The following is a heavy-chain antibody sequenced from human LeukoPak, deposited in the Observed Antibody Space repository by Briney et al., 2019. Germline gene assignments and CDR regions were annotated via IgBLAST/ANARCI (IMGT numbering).Heavy chain of an antibody. CDR3: ARVNSSSGSDGFDI. CDR1: GGSISSGDYY. CDR2: IYYSGST. D-gene: IGHD3-22*01. J-gene: IGHJ3*02. Sequence: SETLSLTCTVSGGSISSGDYYWSWIRQPPGKGLEWIGYIYYSGSTYYNPSLKSRVTISVDTSKNQFSLKLSSVTAADTAVYYCARVNSSSGSDGFDILGQGKMVTVSS. V-gene: IGHV4-30-4*01.